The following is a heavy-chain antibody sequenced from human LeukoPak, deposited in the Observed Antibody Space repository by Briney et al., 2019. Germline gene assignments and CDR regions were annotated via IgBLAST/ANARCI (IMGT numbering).Heavy chain of an antibody. V-gene: IGHV3-30*07. CDR1: GFTFSSSD. Sequence: GRSLRLSCAASGFTFSSSDMYWVRQAPGKGLEWVPVISFDGCNKYYADSVKGRFSISRDNSKNTLYLQMNSLRAEDTAVYYCARSQNKSYYFDDWGQGILVTVSS. D-gene: IGHD1/OR15-1a*01. CDR3: ARSQNKSYYFDD. CDR2: ISFDGCNK. J-gene: IGHJ4*02.